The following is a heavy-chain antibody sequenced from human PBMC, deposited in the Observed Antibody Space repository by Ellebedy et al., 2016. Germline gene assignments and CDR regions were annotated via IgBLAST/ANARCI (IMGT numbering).Heavy chain of an antibody. J-gene: IGHJ4*02. D-gene: IGHD3-10*01. CDR2: IKQDGSQK. V-gene: IGHV3-7*01. CDR1: GFTFRNSW. Sequence: GESLKISCAASGFTFRNSWMTWVRQAPGKGLEWVASIKQDGSQKDYVDSVKGRFTISRDNAKNSLYLQMDGLRVEDTAIYYCATDLHPFTRGWGYWGQGIPVTVSS. CDR3: ATDLHPFTRGWGY.